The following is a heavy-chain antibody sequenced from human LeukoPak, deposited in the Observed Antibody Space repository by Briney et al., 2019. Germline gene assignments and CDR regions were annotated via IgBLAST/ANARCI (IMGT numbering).Heavy chain of an antibody. V-gene: IGHV3-66*01. CDR1: GFTVSSNY. D-gene: IGHD6-13*01. Sequence: GRSLRLSCAASGFTVSSNYMSWVRQAPGKGLEWVSVIYSGGSTYYADSVKGRFTISRDNSKNTLYLQMNSLRAEDTAVYYCARAGSWYSFDYWGQGTLVTVSS. CDR2: IYSGGST. J-gene: IGHJ4*02. CDR3: ARAGSWYSFDY.